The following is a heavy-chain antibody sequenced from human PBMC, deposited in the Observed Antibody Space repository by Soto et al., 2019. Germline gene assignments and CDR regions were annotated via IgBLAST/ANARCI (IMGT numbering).Heavy chain of an antibody. D-gene: IGHD2-2*01. J-gene: IGHJ3*02. CDR2: ISGNGGST. V-gene: IGHV3-23*01. Sequence: GGSLRLSCAASGVTFNTYAMSWVRQAPGKWLEWVSAISGNGGSTYYADVVKGRFTISRDNSKNTLYLQMNSLRADDTAVYYCAKGLRGSTSISSAFDIWGQGTMVTVSS. CDR3: AKGLRGSTSISSAFDI. CDR1: GVTFNTYA.